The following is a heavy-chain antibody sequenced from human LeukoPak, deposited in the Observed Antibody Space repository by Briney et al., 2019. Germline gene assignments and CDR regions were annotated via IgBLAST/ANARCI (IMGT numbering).Heavy chain of an antibody. J-gene: IGHJ3*02. CDR2: IWYDGSNE. Sequence: PGRSLRLSCAASGFTFRSYGMHWVRQAPGKGLEWVAVIWYDGSNEYYADSVKGRFTISRDNAKNSLYLQMNSLRAEDTAVYYCARSGYSSALRAFDIWGQGTMVTVSS. D-gene: IGHD6-19*01. V-gene: IGHV3-33*03. CDR3: ARSGYSSALRAFDI. CDR1: GFTFRSYG.